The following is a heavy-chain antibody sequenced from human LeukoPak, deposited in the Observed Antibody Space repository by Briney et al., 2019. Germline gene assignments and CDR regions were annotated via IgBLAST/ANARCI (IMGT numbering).Heavy chain of an antibody. CDR2: IYYSGST. CDR3: AGDNSHYSKQYSYGRPNPYYFDY. J-gene: IGHJ4*02. V-gene: IGHV4-39*07. CDR1: GGSISSYY. D-gene: IGHD5-18*01. Sequence: SETLSLTCTVSGGSISSYYWGWIRQPPGKGLEWIGSIYYSGSTYYNPSLKSRVTISVDTSKNQFSLKLSSVTAADTAVYYCAGDNSHYSKQYSYGRPNPYYFDYWGQGTLVTVSS.